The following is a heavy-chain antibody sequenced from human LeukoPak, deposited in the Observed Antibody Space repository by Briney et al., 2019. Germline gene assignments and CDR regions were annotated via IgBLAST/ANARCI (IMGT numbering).Heavy chain of an antibody. V-gene: IGHV4-34*01. Sequence: SETLSLTCVVSGGSLSGYYLTWIRQAPGKGLEWIGDISHRGGTAYNPSLKSRASVSLDTSKHQFSLYVTSVTAADTAVYFCARFADSEPIDTWGQGTLVTVSS. CDR3: ARFADSEPIDT. CDR2: ISHRGGT. CDR1: GGSLSGYY. D-gene: IGHD2-21*01. J-gene: IGHJ4*02.